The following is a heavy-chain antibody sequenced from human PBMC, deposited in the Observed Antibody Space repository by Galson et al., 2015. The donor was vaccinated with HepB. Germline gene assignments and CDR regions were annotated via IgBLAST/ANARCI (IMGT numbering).Heavy chain of an antibody. CDR3: ARQSRQLWYPSYFDY. Sequence: SLRLSCAASGFTFSSYGMHWVRQAPGKGLEWVAVIWYDGSNKYYADSVKGRFTISRDNSKNTLYLQMNSLRAEDTAVYYCARQSRQLWYPSYFDYWGQGTLVTVSS. D-gene: IGHD5-18*01. V-gene: IGHV3-33*08. CDR2: IWYDGSNK. J-gene: IGHJ4*02. CDR1: GFTFSSYG.